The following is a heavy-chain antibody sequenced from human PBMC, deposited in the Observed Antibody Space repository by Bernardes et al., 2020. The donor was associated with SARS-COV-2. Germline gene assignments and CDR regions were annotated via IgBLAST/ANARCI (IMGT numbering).Heavy chain of an antibody. CDR3: TTNNCIGSCYGSFDP. CDR1: GLTLSSYC. Sequence: GRSLTLSWAVSGLTLSSYCMHWVRQVAGKGRVWVSRIIADGARTSYADSVKGRFTTSRDNAKNTLYLQMSSLTAEDAATYYCTTNNCIGSCYGSFDPWGQGTMVTVSS. V-gene: IGHV3-74*01. CDR2: IIADGART. D-gene: IGHD2-2*01. J-gene: IGHJ5*02.